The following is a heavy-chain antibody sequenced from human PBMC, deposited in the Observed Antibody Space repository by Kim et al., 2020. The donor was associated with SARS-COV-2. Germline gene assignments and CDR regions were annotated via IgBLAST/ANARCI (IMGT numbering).Heavy chain of an antibody. J-gene: IGHJ6*03. CDR1: GFTFSSYA. D-gene: IGHD3-3*01. Sequence: GGSLRLSCAASGFTFSSYAMSWVRQAPGKGLEWVSAISGSGGSTYYADSVKGRFTISRDNSKNTLYLQMNSLRAEDTAVYYCAKGDDFWSGYYYMDVWGKGTTVTVSS. V-gene: IGHV3-23*01. CDR2: ISGSGGST. CDR3: AKGDDFWSGYYYMDV.